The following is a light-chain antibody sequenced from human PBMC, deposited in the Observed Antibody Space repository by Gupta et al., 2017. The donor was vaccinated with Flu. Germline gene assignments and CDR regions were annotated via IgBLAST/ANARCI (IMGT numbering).Light chain of an antibody. CDR3: QQSYTTPLFT. Sequence: SSLSASVGDRVTITCRASQSISNYLNWYQHKPGEAPKLLIYAASSLQSGVPSRFSGSGSGTDFTLTISSLQPEDLATYYCQQSYTTPLFTFGHGTKVDIK. CDR2: AAS. CDR1: QSISNY. J-gene: IGKJ3*01. V-gene: IGKV1-39*01.